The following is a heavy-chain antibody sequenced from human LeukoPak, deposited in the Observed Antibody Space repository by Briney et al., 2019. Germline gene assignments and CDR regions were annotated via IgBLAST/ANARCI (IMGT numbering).Heavy chain of an antibody. CDR2: IYYSGST. Sequence: SETLSLTCTVSGGSISSYYWGWIRQPPGKGLEWIGSIYYSGSTYYNPSLKSRVTISVDTSKNQFSLKLSSVTAADTAVYYCASRTNHYYGSGSYYNVIDYWGQGTLVTVSS. V-gene: IGHV4-39*01. D-gene: IGHD3-10*01. J-gene: IGHJ4*02. CDR3: ASRTNHYYGSGSYYNVIDY. CDR1: GGSISSYY.